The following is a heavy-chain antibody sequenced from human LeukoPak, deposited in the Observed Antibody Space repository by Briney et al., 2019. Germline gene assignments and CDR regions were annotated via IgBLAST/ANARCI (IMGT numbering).Heavy chain of an antibody. CDR1: GFTFSSNA. V-gene: IGHV3-23*01. CDR3: ARTRNSYGYMWGPNWFDP. J-gene: IGHJ5*02. D-gene: IGHD5-18*01. Sequence: PGGSLRLSCAASGFTFSSNAMSWVRQAPGKGLEWVSAISGSGGSTYYADSVKGRFTISRDNSKNTLYLQMNSLRAEDTAVYYCARTRNSYGYMWGPNWFDPWGQGTLVTVSS. CDR2: ISGSGGST.